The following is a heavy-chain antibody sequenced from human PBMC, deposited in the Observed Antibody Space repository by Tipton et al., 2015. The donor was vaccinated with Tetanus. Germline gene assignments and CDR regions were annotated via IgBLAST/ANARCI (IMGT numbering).Heavy chain of an antibody. V-gene: IGHV4-4*07. CDR2: IYTSRGT. J-gene: IGHJ6*02. Sequence: PGLVKPSETLSLTCAVYGGSFSSYYWSWIRQPAGKGLEWIGRIYTSRGTNYNPSLKSRVTMSVDTSKNQFSLKLSSVTAADTAVYYCARERGNYFGHYYYGMDVWGQGTTVTVSS. CDR1: GGSFSSYY. CDR3: ARERGNYFGHYYYGMDV. D-gene: IGHD3-3*01.